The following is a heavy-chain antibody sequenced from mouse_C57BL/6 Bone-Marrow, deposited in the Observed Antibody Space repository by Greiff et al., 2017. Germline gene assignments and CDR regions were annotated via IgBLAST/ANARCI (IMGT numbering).Heavy chain of an antibody. Sequence: VQLQQPGAELVMPGASVKLSCKASGYTFTSYWMHWVKQRPGQGLEWIGEIDPADSYTNYNQKFKGKSTLTVDKSSNTAYMQLSSLTSEDSAVYYCARGGYAMDYWGQGTSVTVSA. J-gene: IGHJ4*01. CDR1: GYTFTSYW. V-gene: IGHV1-69*01. CDR2: IDPADSYT. CDR3: ARGGYAMDY.